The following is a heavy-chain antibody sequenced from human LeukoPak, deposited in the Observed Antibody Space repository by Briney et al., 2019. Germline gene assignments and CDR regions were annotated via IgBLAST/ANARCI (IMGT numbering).Heavy chain of an antibody. CDR2: ISAYNGNT. J-gene: IGHJ3*02. CDR3: ARDYYDSSGYYIDAFDI. V-gene: IGHV1-18*01. CDR1: GYTFTSYG. Sequence: ASVKVSCKASGYTFTSYGISWVRQAPGQGLEWMGWISAYNGNTNYAQKLQGRVTMTTDTSTSTAYMELRSLRSDDTAVYYCARDYYDSSGYYIDAFDIWGQGTMVTVSS. D-gene: IGHD3-22*01.